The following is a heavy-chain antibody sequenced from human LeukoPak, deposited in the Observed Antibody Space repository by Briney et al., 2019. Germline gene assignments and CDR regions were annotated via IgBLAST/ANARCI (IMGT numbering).Heavy chain of an antibody. J-gene: IGHJ4*02. CDR2: ISYDGSNK. CDR3: ARDGVGKDSSGYLH. Sequence: GGSLRLSCAASGFSFNSYAIHWVRQAPGKGLEWVAVISYDGSNKYYADSVKGRFTISRDNSKNTLYLQMNSLRAEDTAVYYCARDGVGKDSSGYLHWGQGALVTVSS. CDR1: GFSFNSYA. V-gene: IGHV3-30*04. D-gene: IGHD3-22*01.